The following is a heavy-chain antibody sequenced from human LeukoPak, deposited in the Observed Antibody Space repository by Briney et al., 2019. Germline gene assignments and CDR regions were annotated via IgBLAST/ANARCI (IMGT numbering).Heavy chain of an antibody. CDR3: AKPPSGRNWFDP. V-gene: IGHV3-23*01. CDR2: ISGSGGST. D-gene: IGHD5-12*01. CDR1: GFTFSSYA. Sequence: GGSLRLSRAASGFTFSSYAMSWVRQAPGKGLEWVSAISGSGGSTYYADSVKGRFTISRDNSKNRLYLQMNSLRAEDAAVYYCAKPPSGRNWFDPWGQGTLVTVSS. J-gene: IGHJ5*02.